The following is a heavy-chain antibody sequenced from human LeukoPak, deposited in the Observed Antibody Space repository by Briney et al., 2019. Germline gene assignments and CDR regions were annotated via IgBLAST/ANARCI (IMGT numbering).Heavy chain of an antibody. J-gene: IGHJ4*02. CDR3: AREPVDTPMVTSFDY. D-gene: IGHD5-18*01. V-gene: IGHV1-2*02. CDR1: GYTFTDYY. Sequence: ASVKVSCKASGYTFTDYYMHWVRQAPGQGLEWMGWINPNSGGTNYAQKFQGRVTMTRDTSISTAYMELSRLTSDDTVVYYCAREPVDTPMVTSFDYWGQGTLVTVSS. CDR2: INPNSGGT.